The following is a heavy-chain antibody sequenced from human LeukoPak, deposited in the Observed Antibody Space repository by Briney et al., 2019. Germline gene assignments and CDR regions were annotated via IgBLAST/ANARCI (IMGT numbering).Heavy chain of an antibody. V-gene: IGHV4-59*01. D-gene: IGHD1-7*01. CDR1: GGSISSYY. J-gene: IGHJ4*02. Sequence: SETLSLTCTVSGGSISSYYRSWIRQPPGKGLEWIGYIYYSGSTNYNPSLKSRVTISVDTSKNQFSLKLSSVTAADTAVYYCARGLVVNWNYAFFDYWGQGTLVTVSS. CDR2: IYYSGST. CDR3: ARGLVVNWNYAFFDY.